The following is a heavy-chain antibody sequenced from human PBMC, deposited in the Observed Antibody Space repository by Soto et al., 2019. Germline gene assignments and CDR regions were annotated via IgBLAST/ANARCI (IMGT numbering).Heavy chain of an antibody. J-gene: IGHJ4*02. CDR3: AKSFSITIFGVVTQIFDY. CDR1: GFTFSSYA. CDR2: ISYDGSNK. D-gene: IGHD3-3*01. V-gene: IGHV3-30-3*02. Sequence: GGSLRLSCAASGFTFSSYAMHWVRQAPGKGLEWVAVISYDGSNKYYADSVKGRFTISRDNSKNTLYLQMNSLRAEDTAVYYCAKSFSITIFGVVTQIFDYWGQGTLVTVSS.